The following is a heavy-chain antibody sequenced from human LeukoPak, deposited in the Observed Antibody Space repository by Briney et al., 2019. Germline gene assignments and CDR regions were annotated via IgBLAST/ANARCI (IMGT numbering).Heavy chain of an antibody. CDR1: GYTFTSYG. J-gene: IGHJ4*02. Sequence: ASVKVSCKVSGYTFTSYGLTWMRQAPGQGLEWMGWIAPNIGNTNYAQKFQGRVTMTTDTSTSTAYMELRSLRSDDTAVYYCASRSGTTPYYFDYWGQGTLVTVSS. CDR3: ASRSGTTPYYFDY. D-gene: IGHD4-17*01. V-gene: IGHV1-18*01. CDR2: IAPNIGNT.